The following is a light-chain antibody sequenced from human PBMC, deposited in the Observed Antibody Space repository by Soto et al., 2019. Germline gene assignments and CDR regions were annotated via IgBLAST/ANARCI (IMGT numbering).Light chain of an antibody. CDR2: GAS. CDR1: QSVSSTY. Sequence: EIVLTQSPGTLSLSPGERATLSCRASQSVSSTYLAWYQQKPGQAPRLLIYGASSRATGIPDRFSGSGSGTDFTLTISRLEPEDVAVSYCQQYGSSPLTCGGGTKV. V-gene: IGKV3-20*01. J-gene: IGKJ4*02. CDR3: QQYGSSPLT.